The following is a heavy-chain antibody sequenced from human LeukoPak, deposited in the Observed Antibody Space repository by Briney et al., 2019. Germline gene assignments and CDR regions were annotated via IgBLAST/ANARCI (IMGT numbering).Heavy chain of an antibody. V-gene: IGHV1-8*01. J-gene: IGHJ5*02. CDR2: MNPNSGNT. CDR3: ARDYGGSSGWFDP. Sequence: ASVKVSCKASGYTFTNYDLNWVRQATGQGPEWIGWMNPNSGNTGYAQKFQGRVTLTRSTSISTAYMELRSLTSEDTAVYYCARDYGGSSGWFDPWGQGTLVTVSS. CDR1: GYTFTNYD. D-gene: IGHD4-23*01.